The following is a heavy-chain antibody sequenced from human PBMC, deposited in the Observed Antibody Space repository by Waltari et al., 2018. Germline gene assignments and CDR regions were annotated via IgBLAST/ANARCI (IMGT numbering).Heavy chain of an antibody. J-gene: IGHJ4*02. CDR1: GFSLSTSGMR. CDR2: IDWDDDK. D-gene: IGHD2-2*01. Sequence: QVTLKESGPALVKPTQTLTLTCTFSGFSLSTSGMRVSWIRQPPGKALEWLARIDWDDDKFYSTSLKTRLTISKDTSKNQVVLTMTNMDPVDTATYYCARIRPTTFVPAEDYFDYWGQGTLVTVSS. CDR3: ARIRPTTFVPAEDYFDY. V-gene: IGHV2-70*04.